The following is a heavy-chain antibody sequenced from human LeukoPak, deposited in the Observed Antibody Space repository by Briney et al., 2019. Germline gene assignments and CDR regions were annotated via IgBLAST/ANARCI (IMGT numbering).Heavy chain of an antibody. D-gene: IGHD4-17*01. CDR1: EFGFSSST. V-gene: IGHV3-7*01. CDR2: IKQDGSEK. J-gene: IGHJ4*02. CDR3: ARDYGDLDY. Sequence: GGSLRLSCAAHEFGFSSSTMSWVRQAAGKGLEWVADIKQDGSEKYYVDSVKGRFTISRDNAKNSLYLQMNSLRAEDTAVYYCARDYGDLDYWGQGTLVTVSS.